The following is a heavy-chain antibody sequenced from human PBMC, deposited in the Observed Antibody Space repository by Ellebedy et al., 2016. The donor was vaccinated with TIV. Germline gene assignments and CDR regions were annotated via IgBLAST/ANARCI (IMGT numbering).Heavy chain of an antibody. D-gene: IGHD3-10*01. V-gene: IGHV5-51*01. CDR3: ARQVPLVWFGELLYYFDY. Sequence: GESLKISCKGSRYSFTSYWIGWVRQMPGKGLEWMGIIYPGDSDTRYSPSFQGQVTISADKSISTAYLQWSSLKASDTAMYYCARQVPLVWFGELLYYFDYWGQGTLVTVSS. CDR2: IYPGDSDT. CDR1: RYSFTSYW. J-gene: IGHJ4*02.